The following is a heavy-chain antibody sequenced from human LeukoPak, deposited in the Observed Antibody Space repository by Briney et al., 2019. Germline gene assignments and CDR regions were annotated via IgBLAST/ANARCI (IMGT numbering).Heavy chain of an antibody. V-gene: IGHV4-59*08. CDR2: MYYSGAT. J-gene: IGHJ4*02. CDR3: ARSDVLTAYAMAL. D-gene: IGHD3-9*01. CDR1: GGSIISYY. Sequence: SETLSLACTVSGGSIISYYWSWIRQPPGKGLEWIGYMYYSGATNYNPSLQTRVTMPLDTSPTQFSPQLSSVTLADTAVYYCARSDVLTAYAMALWGQGTLVIVSS.